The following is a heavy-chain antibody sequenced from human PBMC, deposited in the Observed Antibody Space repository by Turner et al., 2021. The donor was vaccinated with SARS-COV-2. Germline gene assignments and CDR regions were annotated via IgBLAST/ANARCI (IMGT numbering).Heavy chain of an antibody. Sequence: EVQLVESGGGLVQPGGSLRLRCPASVFTFSNYSMNWVRQAPGKGLGWVSYISSSSSTIYYADSVKGRFTISRDNAKNSLYLQMNSLRAEDTAVYYCARERGYSYGPYYYGMDVWGQGTTVTVSS. D-gene: IGHD5-18*01. CDR2: ISSSSSTI. J-gene: IGHJ6*02. CDR1: VFTFSNYS. V-gene: IGHV3-48*01. CDR3: ARERGYSYGPYYYGMDV.